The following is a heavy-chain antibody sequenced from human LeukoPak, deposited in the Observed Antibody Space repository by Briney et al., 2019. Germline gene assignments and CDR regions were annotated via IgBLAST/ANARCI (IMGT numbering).Heavy chain of an antibody. D-gene: IGHD2-2*01. V-gene: IGHV3-23*01. CDR3: AKGYCSSTSCHQYY. CDR2: ISGSGGST. J-gene: IGHJ4*02. CDR1: GFTFSSYA. Sequence: GGSLRLSCAASGFTFSSYAMSWVRQAPGKGLEWVSAISGSGGSTYYADSVKGRFTISRDNSKNTLYLQMSSLRAEDTAVYYCAKGYCSSTSCHQYYWGQGTLVTVSS.